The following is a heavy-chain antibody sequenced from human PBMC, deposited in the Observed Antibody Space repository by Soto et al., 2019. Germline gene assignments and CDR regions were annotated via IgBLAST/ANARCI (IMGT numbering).Heavy chain of an antibody. Sequence: QVQLVQSGAEVKKPGSSVKVSCKASGGTFSSYAISWVRQAPGQGLEWMGGLIPIFGTANYAQKFQGRVTITADESTSTDYMELSSLRSEDTAVYYCANTRRRGVSDYFDYWGQGTLVTFSS. D-gene: IGHD2-8*01. V-gene: IGHV1-69*01. J-gene: IGHJ4*02. CDR2: LIPIFGTA. CDR1: GGTFSSYA. CDR3: ANTRRRGVSDYFDY.